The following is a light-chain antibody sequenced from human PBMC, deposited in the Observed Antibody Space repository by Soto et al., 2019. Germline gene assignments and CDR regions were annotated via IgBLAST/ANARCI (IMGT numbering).Light chain of an antibody. CDR3: SSYTSSSTGGV. CDR2: DVS. CDR1: SSDVGGYNY. J-gene: IGLJ2*01. Sequence: QSALTQPASVSGSPGQSITISCTGTSSDVGGYNYVSWYQQHPGKAPKLVIYDVSNRPSGVSNRFSGSKSGNTASLTISGLQAEDEADYYCSSYTSSSTGGVFGGGTKLTVL. V-gene: IGLV2-14*01.